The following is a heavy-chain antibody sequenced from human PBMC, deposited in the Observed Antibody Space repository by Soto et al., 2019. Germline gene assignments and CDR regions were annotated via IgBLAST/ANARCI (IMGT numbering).Heavy chain of an antibody. D-gene: IGHD2-2*01. J-gene: IGHJ6*02. Sequence: VQLVQSGAEVKKTGSSVKVSCKASGGTFSRYSITWVRQAPGHGLEWIGRIIPIFGIASYAQKFQGRVTITADESTSTAYMELISLRSDDTAVYYWAREDRDRETVLVPAAIDGMDVWGQGTTVTVSS. CDR3: AREDRDRETVLVPAAIDGMDV. CDR2: IIPIFGIA. CDR1: GGTFSRYS. V-gene: IGHV1-69*08.